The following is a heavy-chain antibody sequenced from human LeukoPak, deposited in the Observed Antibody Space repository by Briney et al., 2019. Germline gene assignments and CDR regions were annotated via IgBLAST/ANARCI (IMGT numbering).Heavy chain of an antibody. Sequence: ASVKASCKTSGYTFSDYDINWVRQTSGHGLQWMGWMNTNSGNRGYAQRFRDRVSITRNTSISTAYMELRNLGVEDSAVYYCVRAPDSTTWYSYHSYYLDVWGTGTTVTVSS. V-gene: IGHV1-8*02. CDR2: MNTNSGNR. J-gene: IGHJ6*03. D-gene: IGHD6-13*01. CDR3: VRAPDSTTWYSYHSYYLDV. CDR1: GYTFSDYD.